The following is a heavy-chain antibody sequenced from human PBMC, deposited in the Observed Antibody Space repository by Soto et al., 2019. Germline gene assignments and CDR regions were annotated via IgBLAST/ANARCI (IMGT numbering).Heavy chain of an antibody. Sequence: GGSLRLSCEASGFPFRNYAMTWGRQAPGKGLEWVAVISYDGSNKYYADSVKGRFTISRDNSKNTLYLQMNSLRAEDTAVYYCAAGAISDYWGQGTLVTVSS. V-gene: IGHV3-30*03. D-gene: IGHD5-12*01. CDR3: AAGAISDY. J-gene: IGHJ4*02. CDR2: ISYDGSNK. CDR1: GFPFRNYA.